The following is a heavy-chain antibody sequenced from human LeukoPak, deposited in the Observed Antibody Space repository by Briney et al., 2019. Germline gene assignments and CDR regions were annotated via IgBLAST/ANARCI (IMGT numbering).Heavy chain of an antibody. V-gene: IGHV5-51*01. CDR1: GYSFTSYW. CDR3: ARYSSGYSSAYHFDY. D-gene: IGHD3-22*01. Sequence: GESLQISCKGSGYSFTSYWIGWVRQLPGKGLEGMGIIYPGDSDTRYSPSLQGQVTISADKSISTAYLQWSSLKASDTAMYYCARYSSGYSSAYHFDYWGQGTLVTVSS. CDR2: IYPGDSDT. J-gene: IGHJ4*02.